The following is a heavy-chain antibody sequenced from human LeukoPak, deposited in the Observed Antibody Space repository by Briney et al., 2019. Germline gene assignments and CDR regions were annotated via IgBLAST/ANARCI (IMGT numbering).Heavy chain of an antibody. Sequence: PGGSLRLSCAASGFTFTNYAMSWVRRAPGKGLEWVSSISVSGDSTYYADSVKGRFTISRDNSKNTLYLQMNSLRAEDTAVYHCAKEVTMIVVLTAHDYWGQGTLVAVSS. CDR2: ISVSGDST. J-gene: IGHJ4*02. CDR1: GFTFTNYA. V-gene: IGHV3-23*01. D-gene: IGHD3-22*01. CDR3: AKEVTMIVVLTAHDY.